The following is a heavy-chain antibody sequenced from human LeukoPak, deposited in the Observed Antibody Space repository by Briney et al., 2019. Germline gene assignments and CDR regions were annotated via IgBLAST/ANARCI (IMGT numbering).Heavy chain of an antibody. CDR3: TSGSWFGELGPETFDY. D-gene: IGHD3-10*01. J-gene: IGHJ4*02. CDR2: LKSKTDGGTR. Sequence: GGSLRLSCAASGFTFSNAWMSWVRQAPGKGLEWVGRLKSKTDGGTRDYAAPVKGRFTISRDDSKSIAYLQMNSLKTEDTAVYYCTSGSWFGELGPETFDYWGQGTLVTGSS. CDR1: GFTFSNAW. V-gene: IGHV3-15*01.